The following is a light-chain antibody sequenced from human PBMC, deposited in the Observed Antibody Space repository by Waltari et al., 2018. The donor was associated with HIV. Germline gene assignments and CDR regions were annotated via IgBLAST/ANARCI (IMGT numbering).Light chain of an antibody. CDR3: QSPDSSGTWV. Sequence: HELTQPPSVSVSPGQTARITCSGDALPKQYAYWYKQKPGQAPGLVIYKDSERPSGIPERFSGSSSGTIVTLTISGVQAEDEADYYCQSPDSSGTWVFGGGTKLTVL. V-gene: IGLV3-25*03. CDR2: KDS. CDR1: ALPKQY. J-gene: IGLJ3*02.